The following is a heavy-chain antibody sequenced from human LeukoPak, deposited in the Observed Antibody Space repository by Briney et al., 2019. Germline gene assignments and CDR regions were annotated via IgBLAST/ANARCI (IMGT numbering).Heavy chain of an antibody. Sequence: PGGSLRLSCAASGFTFSYHGMQWVRQAPGKGLEWVADIWYDGSNKYYADSVKGRFTISRDNSKSTLYLQMNSLRTDDTAVYYSAREHGSGLIPYGMDARGQGKTVTVSS. V-gene: IGHV3-33*01. CDR2: IWYDGSNK. CDR1: GFTFSYHG. D-gene: IGHD6-19*01. J-gene: IGHJ6*02. CDR3: AREHGSGLIPYGMDA.